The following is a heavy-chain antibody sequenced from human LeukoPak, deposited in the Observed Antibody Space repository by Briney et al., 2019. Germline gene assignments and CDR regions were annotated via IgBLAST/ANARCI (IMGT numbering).Heavy chain of an antibody. CDR3: ARGPVLLWFGEWQASRFDY. CDR2: IIPIFGTA. Sequence: ASVKLSCKASGGTFSSYAISWVRQAPGQGLEWKGSIIPIFGTANYAQKFQGRVTITADESTSTAYMELSSLRSEDTAVYYCARGPVLLWFGEWQASRFDYWGQGTLVTVSS. CDR1: GGTFSSYA. D-gene: IGHD3-10*01. J-gene: IGHJ4*02. V-gene: IGHV1-69*13.